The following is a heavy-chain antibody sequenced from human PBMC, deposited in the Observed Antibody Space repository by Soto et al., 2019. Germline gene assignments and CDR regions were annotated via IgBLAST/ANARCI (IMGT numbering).Heavy chain of an antibody. V-gene: IGHV3-74*01. CDR2: INSDGSDT. CDR1: GFTFSTYW. D-gene: IGHD1-7*01. J-gene: IGHJ5*02. CDR3: ARPAWAAAPNYFDP. Sequence: GGSLRLSCAASGFTFSTYWMHWVRQAPGKGLVWVSRINSDGSDTTYADSVKGRFTISRDNAKNTLYLQMSSLRAEDTAVYYCARPAWAAAPNYFDPWGQGTLVTVSS.